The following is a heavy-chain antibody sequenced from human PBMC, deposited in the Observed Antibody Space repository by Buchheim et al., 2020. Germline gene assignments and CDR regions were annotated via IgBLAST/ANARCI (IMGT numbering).Heavy chain of an antibody. D-gene: IGHD6-13*01. V-gene: IGHV4-34*01. Sequence: QVQLQQWGAGLLKPSETLSLTCAVYGGSFSDYSWSWIRQPPGKGLEWIGDINHSGSTNYNPSLKSRVTISVDTYKKQVSLKVTSVTAADTAVYYCARLDGSSSWYWFDPWGQGTL. J-gene: IGHJ5*02. CDR1: GGSFSDYS. CDR2: INHSGST. CDR3: ARLDGSSSWYWFDP.